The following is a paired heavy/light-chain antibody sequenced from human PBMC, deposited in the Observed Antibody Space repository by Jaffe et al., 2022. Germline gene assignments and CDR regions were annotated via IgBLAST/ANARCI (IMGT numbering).Heavy chain of an antibody. CDR1: GFTFSSGG. CDR2: IRYDGTNI. Sequence: QVQLVESGGGLVQPGGSLRLSCATSGFTFSSGGMHWVRQAPGKGLEWVAFIRYDGTNIKYADSVKGRFTISRDSSKNTLFLQMNSLRGEDTAVYYCAKDPTLYCYYMDVWGKGTTVTVSS. CDR3: AKDPTLYCYYMDV. J-gene: IGHJ6*03. V-gene: IGHV3-30*02.
Light chain of an antibody. CDR2: KAS. CDR3: QQYGSYPLT. Sequence: DIQMTQSPSTLSASVGDRVTITCRASQTISIWLAWYQLKPGKAPQLLIYKASSLESGVASRFSGSGSGTEFTLTISSLQPDDFATYYCQQYGSYPLTFGGGTKVEIK. CDR1: QTISIW. J-gene: IGKJ4*01. V-gene: IGKV1-5*03.